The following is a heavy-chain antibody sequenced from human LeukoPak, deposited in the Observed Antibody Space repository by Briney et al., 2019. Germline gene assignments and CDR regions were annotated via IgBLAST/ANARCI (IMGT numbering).Heavy chain of an antibody. J-gene: IGHJ6*02. CDR1: GGSISSSSYY. CDR2: SFYSGST. CDR3: ASQIAARPYYYYGMDV. V-gene: IGHV4-39*01. D-gene: IGHD6-6*01. Sequence: SETLSLTCTVSGGSISSSSYYWVWIRLPPGKGLEWIGSSFYSGSTSYNPSLKSRVTISVDTSKNQLSLKLSSVTAADTAVYYCASQIAARPYYYYGMDVWGQGTTVTVSS.